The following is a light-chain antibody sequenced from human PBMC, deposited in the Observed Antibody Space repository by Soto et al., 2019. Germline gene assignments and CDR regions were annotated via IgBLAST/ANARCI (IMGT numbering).Light chain of an antibody. Sequence: DNRISQSPSTLSASVGDRVTITCRASQSISSWLAWYQQKPGKAPKLLIYDASSLESGVPSRFSGSGSGTEFTLTISSLQPDDFATYYCQQYNSYSPWTFGQGTKV. CDR2: DAS. CDR1: QSISSW. CDR3: QQYNSYSPWT. V-gene: IGKV1-5*01. J-gene: IGKJ1*01.